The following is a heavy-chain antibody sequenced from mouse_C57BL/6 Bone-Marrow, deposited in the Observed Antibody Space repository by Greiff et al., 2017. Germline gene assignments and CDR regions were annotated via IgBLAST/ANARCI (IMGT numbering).Heavy chain of an antibody. CDR2: MHPNGGSP. J-gene: IGHJ4*01. CDR3: ARSYDYDDYTMDY. V-gene: IGHV1-64*01. D-gene: IGHD2-4*01. Sequence: QVQLQQPGAELVKPGASVKLSCKASGYTFTNYWMHWVKQRPGQGLEWIGMMHPNGGSPDYNEKFKNEATLSVDKSSRTAYMELSSLTSEESAVYYCARSYDYDDYTMDYWGQGTSVTVSS. CDR1: GYTFTNYW.